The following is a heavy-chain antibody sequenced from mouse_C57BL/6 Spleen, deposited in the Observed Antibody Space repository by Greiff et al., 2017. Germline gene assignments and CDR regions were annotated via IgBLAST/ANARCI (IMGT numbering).Heavy chain of an antibody. J-gene: IGHJ2*01. V-gene: IGHV1-80*01. D-gene: IGHD2-2*01. Sequence: VQLQQSGAELVKPGASVKISCKASGYAFSSYWMNWVKQRPGKGLEWIGQIYPGDGDTNYNGKFKGKATLTADKSSSTAYMQLSSLTAEDSAVYFCARERMVTTKAYYFDYWGQGTTLTVSS. CDR1: GYAFSSYW. CDR3: ARERMVTTKAYYFDY. CDR2: IYPGDGDT.